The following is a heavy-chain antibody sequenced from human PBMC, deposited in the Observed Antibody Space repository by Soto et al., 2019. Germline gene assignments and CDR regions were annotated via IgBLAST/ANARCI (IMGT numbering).Heavy chain of an antibody. CDR3: ARESEDLTSNFDY. Sequence: GGSLRLSCAASGFTFSSYAMNWVRQAPGKGLEWVSSISSTTNYIYYADSMKGRFTVSRDNAKNSVYLEMNSLSVEDTAVYYCARESEDLTSNFDYWGQGTLVTVSS. CDR2: ISSTTNYI. V-gene: IGHV3-21*01. J-gene: IGHJ4*02. CDR1: GFTFSSYA.